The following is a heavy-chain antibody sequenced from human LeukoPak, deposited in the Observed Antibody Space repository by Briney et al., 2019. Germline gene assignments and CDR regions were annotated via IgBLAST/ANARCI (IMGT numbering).Heavy chain of an antibody. CDR3: ATLRDGYHLYDY. CDR1: GNNFRKHW. D-gene: IGHD5-24*01. V-gene: IGHV5-51*01. CDR2: IYPGDSDT. Sequence: PGESLKISCKSSGNNFRKHWIAWVRQMPGKGLELMGYIYPGDSDTRYSPSFQGHVTISADTSISTASLQWSSVKASDTAMYYCATLRDGYHLYDYWGQGALVTVSS. J-gene: IGHJ4*02.